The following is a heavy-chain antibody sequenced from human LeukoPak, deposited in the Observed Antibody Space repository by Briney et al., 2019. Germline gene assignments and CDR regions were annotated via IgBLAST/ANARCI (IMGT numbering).Heavy chain of an antibody. Sequence: GGSLRLSCAASGFTFSSYSMNWVRQAPGKGLEWVSSISSSSSYIYYADSVKGRFTISRDNAKNSLYLQMNSLRAEDTAVYYCARDPSLQVDYYGSGGHDCWGQGTLVTVSS. D-gene: IGHD3-10*01. V-gene: IGHV3-21*01. CDR3: ARDPSLQVDYYGSGGHDC. CDR2: ISSSSSYI. CDR1: GFTFSSYS. J-gene: IGHJ4*02.